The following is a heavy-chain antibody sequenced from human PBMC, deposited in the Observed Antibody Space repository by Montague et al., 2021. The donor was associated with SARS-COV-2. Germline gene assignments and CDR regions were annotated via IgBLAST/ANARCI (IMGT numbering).Heavy chain of an antibody. J-gene: IGHJ6*02. CDR2: VDKSDNT. Sequence: SETLSLTCTVSGDSIRTNYWSWIRQPPGKGLEWIGYVDKSDNTDYNPSLKSRVTISLDTSKSQFSLRLSSVTAADTAIYYCARTWRGSRYFYGVDVWGQGTSVTVSS. D-gene: IGHD3-10*01. CDR1: GDSIRTNY. CDR3: ARTWRGSRYFYGVDV. V-gene: IGHV4-59*01.